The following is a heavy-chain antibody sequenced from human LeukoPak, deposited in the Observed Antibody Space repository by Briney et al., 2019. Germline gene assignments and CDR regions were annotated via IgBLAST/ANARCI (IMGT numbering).Heavy chain of an antibody. Sequence: GGSLRLSSAASGFIFSSYWMSWVRQAPGKGLEWVANIKEDGSEQYYVGSLKGRFTISRDNAKNSLYLQMNSLRAEDTAVYYCARDSFETDIDYWGQGTLATVSS. CDR2: IKEDGSEQ. J-gene: IGHJ4*02. CDR1: GFIFSSYW. CDR3: ARDSFETDIDY. V-gene: IGHV3-7*01. D-gene: IGHD1-14*01.